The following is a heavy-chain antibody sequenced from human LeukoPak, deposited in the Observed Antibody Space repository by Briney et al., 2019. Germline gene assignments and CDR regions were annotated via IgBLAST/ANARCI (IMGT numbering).Heavy chain of an antibody. V-gene: IGHV1-46*01. J-gene: IGHJ3*02. CDR2: INSSGGST. CDR1: GYTFTSYY. CDR3: ARMTTVTRSAFDI. D-gene: IGHD4-17*01. Sequence: ASVKVSCKASGYTFTSYYMHWVRQAPGQGLEWMGIINSSGGSTSYAQKFQGRVTMTRDTSTSTVYMELSSLRSEDTAVYYCARMTTVTRSAFDIWGQGTMVTVSS.